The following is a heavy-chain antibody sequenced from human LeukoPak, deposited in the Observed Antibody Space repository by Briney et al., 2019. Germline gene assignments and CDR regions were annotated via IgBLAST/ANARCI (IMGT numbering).Heavy chain of an antibody. CDR3: AREEYNWNDVGWFDP. CDR1: GGSISSYY. V-gene: IGHV4-4*07. Sequence: SETLSLTCTVSGGSISSYYWSWIRPPAAKELEWIGRIYTSGSTNYNPSLKSRVTMSVDTSKNQFSLKLSSVTAADTAVYYCAREEYNWNDVGWFDPWGQGTLVTVSS. CDR2: IYTSGST. D-gene: IGHD1-1*01. J-gene: IGHJ5*02.